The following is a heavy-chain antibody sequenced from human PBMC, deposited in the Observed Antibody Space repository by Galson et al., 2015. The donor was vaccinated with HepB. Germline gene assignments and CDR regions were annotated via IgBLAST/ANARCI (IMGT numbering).Heavy chain of an antibody. CDR2: IKHDGSDK. J-gene: IGHJ4*02. Sequence: SLRLSCAASGFSFSHYYMSWVRQPPGKGLEWVANIKHDGSDKSYADSVKGRFTISRDNSKNTLYLQMDSLRPEDTAVYYCAKSQQWVLLEYWGRGTLVTVSS. D-gene: IGHD6-19*01. CDR3: AKSQQWVLLEY. V-gene: IGHV3-7*01. CDR1: GFSFSHYY.